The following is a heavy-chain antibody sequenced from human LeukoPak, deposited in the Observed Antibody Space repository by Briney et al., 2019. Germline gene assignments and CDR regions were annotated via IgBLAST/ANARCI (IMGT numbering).Heavy chain of an antibody. J-gene: IGHJ3*02. CDR3: AKDLPPAAIPPRPAFDI. D-gene: IGHD2-2*01. CDR2: IRYDGSNK. Sequence: QPGGSLRLSCAASGFTFSSYGMHWVRQAPGKGLEWVAFIRYDGSNKYYADSVKGRFTISRDNSKNTLYLQMNSLRAEDTAGYYCAKDLPPAAIPPRPAFDIWGQGTMVTVSS. CDR1: GFTFSSYG. V-gene: IGHV3-30*02.